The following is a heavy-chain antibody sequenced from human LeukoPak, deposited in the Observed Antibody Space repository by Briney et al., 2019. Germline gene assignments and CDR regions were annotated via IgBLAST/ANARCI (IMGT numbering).Heavy chain of an antibody. V-gene: IGHV3-48*04. Sequence: GGSLRLSCAASGFTFSSFSVNWVRQAPGKGLEWISYIASSSSSMYYADSVKGRFTISRDNAKNSLYLQMNSLTAEDTAVYYCARVIGSYGDSAYWGQGTLVTVSS. CDR2: IASSSSSM. D-gene: IGHD4-17*01. CDR1: GFTFSSFS. CDR3: ARVIGSYGDSAY. J-gene: IGHJ4*02.